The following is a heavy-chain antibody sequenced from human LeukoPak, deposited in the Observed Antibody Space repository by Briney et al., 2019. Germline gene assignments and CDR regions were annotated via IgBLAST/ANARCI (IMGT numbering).Heavy chain of an antibody. CDR2: ISAYNGNT. V-gene: IGHV1-18*01. J-gene: IGHJ4*02. CDR3: ARKVGATFNDY. CDR1: GYTFTSYG. Sequence: ASVKVSCKASGYTFTSYGISWVRQAPGQGLEWMGWISAYNGNTNYAQKLQGRVTITRNTSISTAYMELSSLRSDDTAVYYCARKVGATFNDYWGQGTPVTVSS. D-gene: IGHD1-26*01.